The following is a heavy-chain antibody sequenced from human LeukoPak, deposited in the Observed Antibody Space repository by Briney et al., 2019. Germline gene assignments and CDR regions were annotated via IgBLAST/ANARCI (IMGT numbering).Heavy chain of an antibody. CDR2: ISYDGSNK. CDR1: GFTFSSYG. Sequence: GRSLRLSCAASGFTFSSYGMHWVRQAPGKGLEWVAVISYDGSNKYYADSVKGRFTISRDNAKNSLYLQMNSLRAEDTAVYYCARGIYDIVVVPAAIGGPSPWGQGTLVTVPS. D-gene: IGHD2-2*02. V-gene: IGHV3-30*03. CDR3: ARGIYDIVVVPAAIGGPSP. J-gene: IGHJ5*02.